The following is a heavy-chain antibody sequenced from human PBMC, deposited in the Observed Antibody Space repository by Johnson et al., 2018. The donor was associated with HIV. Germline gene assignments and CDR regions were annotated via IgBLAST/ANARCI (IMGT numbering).Heavy chain of an antibody. D-gene: IGHD5-18*01. CDR2: IYSGGNT. CDR3: ARAYTYGAFDI. CDR1: GFTVSSNY. J-gene: IGHJ3*02. V-gene: IGHV3-66*01. Sequence: VQLVESGGGLVQPGGSLILSCAAPGFTVSSNYMSWGRQAPGKGLEWVSVIYSGGNTYYADTVKGRFTIYRDNAKNTQYLKMNSLRVEDTAVDYWARAYTYGAFDIWGQGTMVPVSS.